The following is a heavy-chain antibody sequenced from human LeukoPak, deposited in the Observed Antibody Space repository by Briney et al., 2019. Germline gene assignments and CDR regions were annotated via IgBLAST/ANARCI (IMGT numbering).Heavy chain of an antibody. D-gene: IGHD3-3*01. CDR2: IYYSGST. J-gene: IGHJ4*02. CDR3: ARRYDFWGGYPPPLDY. Sequence: SETLSLTCTVSGGSISSYYWSWIRQPPGKGLEWIGYIYYSGSTNYNPSLKSRVTISVDTSKNQFSLKLSSVTAADTAVYYCARRYDFWGGYPPPLDYWGQGTLVTVSS. V-gene: IGHV4-59*01. CDR1: GGSISSYY.